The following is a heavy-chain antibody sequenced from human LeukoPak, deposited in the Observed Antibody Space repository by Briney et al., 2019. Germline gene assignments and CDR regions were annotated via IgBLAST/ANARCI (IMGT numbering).Heavy chain of an antibody. D-gene: IGHD2-2*01. Sequence: PGGSLRLSCTVSGFTFSSYAMNWVRQAPGKGLEWVSAISGRGGSTYYADSVKGRFTISRDNSRNTLYLQMNSLRAEDTAVYYCAKSSVVVPAAPWDYWGQGTLVTVSS. V-gene: IGHV3-23*01. CDR3: AKSSVVVPAAPWDY. J-gene: IGHJ4*02. CDR1: GFTFSSYA. CDR2: ISGRGGST.